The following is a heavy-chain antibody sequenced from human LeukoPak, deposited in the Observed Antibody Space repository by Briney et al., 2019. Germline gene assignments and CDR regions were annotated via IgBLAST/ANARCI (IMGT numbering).Heavy chain of an antibody. Sequence: ASVKVSCKSSGYTFSYYYIHWVRQAPRQGLGWIGWINPNNGDTNYAQSFQGRVTLTRDTSSTTVYMELTRLTSDDTAVFYCARDRGVAAAGLLDPWGQGTLVTVSS. V-gene: IGHV1-2*02. D-gene: IGHD6-13*01. CDR1: GYTFSYYY. CDR2: INPNNGDT. J-gene: IGHJ5*02. CDR3: ARDRGVAAAGLLDP.